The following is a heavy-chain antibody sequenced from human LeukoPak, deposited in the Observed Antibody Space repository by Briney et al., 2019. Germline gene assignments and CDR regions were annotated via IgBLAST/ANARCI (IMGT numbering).Heavy chain of an antibody. CDR2: IYTSGST. CDR3: ARRFGRKFGERFYYYHYMDV. D-gene: IGHD3-10*01. J-gene: IGHJ6*03. CDR1: GGSISSYY. Sequence: SSETLSLTCTVSGGSISSYYWSWIRQPAGKGLEWIGRIYTSGSTNYNPSLKSRVTMSVDTSKNQFSLKLRSVTAADTAVYYCARRFGRKFGERFYYYHYMDVWGKGTTVTISS. V-gene: IGHV4-4*07.